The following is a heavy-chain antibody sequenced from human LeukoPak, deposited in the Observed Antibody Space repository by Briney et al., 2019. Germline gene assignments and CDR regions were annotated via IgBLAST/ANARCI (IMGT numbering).Heavy chain of an antibody. J-gene: IGHJ4*02. V-gene: IGHV3-23*01. CDR1: GFTFGNYA. D-gene: IGHD5-18*01. Sequence: PGGSLRLSCSTSGFTFGNYAMTWVRQAPGMGLEWVSLVSGRGDSAYYADSVKGRFTISRDNSKNMLYLQMNSLRAEDTAIYYCAKDTGYNYGYDYWGQGTLATVSS. CDR2: VSGRGDSA. CDR3: AKDTGYNYGYDY.